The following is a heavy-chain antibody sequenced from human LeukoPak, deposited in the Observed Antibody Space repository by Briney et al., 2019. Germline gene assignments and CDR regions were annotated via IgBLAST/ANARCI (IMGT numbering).Heavy chain of an antibody. CDR1: GFTFSSDS. V-gene: IGHV3-48*01. D-gene: IGHD2-2*01. CDR3: ARDVSSRTSHAFDI. CDR2: ISSSSSTR. Sequence: QSGGSLRLSCAASGFTFSSDSMNWVRQAPGKGLEWVSYISSSSSTRYYADSVKGRFTISRDNDKKSLYLQMNSLRAEDTAVYYCARDVSSRTSHAFDIWGQGTMVTVSS. J-gene: IGHJ3*02.